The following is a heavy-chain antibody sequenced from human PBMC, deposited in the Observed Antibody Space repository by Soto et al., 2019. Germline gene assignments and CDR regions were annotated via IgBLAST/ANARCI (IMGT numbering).Heavy chain of an antibody. CDR1: GGTFSSYA. CDR3: ASTPLPKYYLNSSGYYYFDY. D-gene: IGHD3-22*01. J-gene: IGHJ4*02. CDR2: IIPIFGTA. Sequence: ASVKVSCKASGGTFSSYAISWVRQAPGQGLEWMGGIIPIFGTANYAQKFQGRVTITADESTSTAYMELSSLRSEDTAVYYCASTPLPKYYLNSSGYYYFDYWGQGTLVTGSS. V-gene: IGHV1-69*13.